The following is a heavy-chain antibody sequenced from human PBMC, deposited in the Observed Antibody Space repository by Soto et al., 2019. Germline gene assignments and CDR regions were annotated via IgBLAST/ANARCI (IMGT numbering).Heavy chain of an antibody. V-gene: IGHV3-30*18. CDR2: ISYDGSNK. Sequence: GGSLRLSCAASGFTFSSYGMHWVRQAPGKGLEWVAVISYDGSNKYYTDSVKGRFTISRDNSKNTLYLQMNSLRAEDTAVYYCAKDHSSSWYYFDYWGQGTLVTVSS. CDR1: GFTFSSYG. CDR3: AKDHSSSWYYFDY. D-gene: IGHD6-13*01. J-gene: IGHJ4*02.